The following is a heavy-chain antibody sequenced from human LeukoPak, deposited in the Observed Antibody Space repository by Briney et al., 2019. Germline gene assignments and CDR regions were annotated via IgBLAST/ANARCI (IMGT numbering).Heavy chain of an antibody. V-gene: IGHV1-69*06. CDR3: ASWQMTTVTTLAFDI. D-gene: IGHD4-17*01. Sequence: GASVKVSCKASGGTFSSYATSWVRQAPGQGLEWMGGIIPIFGTANYAQKFQGRVTITADKSTSTAYMELSSLRSEDTAVYYCASWQMTTVTTLAFDIWGQGTMVTVSS. CDR2: IIPIFGTA. J-gene: IGHJ3*02. CDR1: GGTFSSYA.